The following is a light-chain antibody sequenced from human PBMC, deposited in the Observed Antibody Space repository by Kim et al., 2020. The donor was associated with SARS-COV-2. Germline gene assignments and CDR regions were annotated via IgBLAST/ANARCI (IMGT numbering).Light chain of an antibody. CDR3: QQYGSSPAVT. CDR2: GAS. CDR1: QRINSDS. Sequence: PGERATLSCRASQRINSDSLAWYQQKPGQAPRLLIFGASARATGIPDRFSGSGSETDFTLTISRLEPEDFAVYYCQQYGSSPAVTFGGGTKVDIK. V-gene: IGKV3-20*01. J-gene: IGKJ4*01.